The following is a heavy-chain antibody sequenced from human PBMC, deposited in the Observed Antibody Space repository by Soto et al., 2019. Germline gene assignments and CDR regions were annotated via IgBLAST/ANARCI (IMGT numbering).Heavy chain of an antibody. V-gene: IGHV4-61*01. J-gene: IGHJ6*02. CDR2: TYYSGST. CDR1: GGSVSSGSYY. D-gene: IGHD1-26*01. CDR3: ARKWSDYYYYGMDV. Sequence: QVQLQESGPGLVKPSETLSLTCTVSGGSVSSGSYYWSWIRQPPGKGLEWIGCTYYSGSTNYNPSLKSRVTISVDTSKNQFSLKLSSVTAADTAVYYCARKWSDYYYYGMDVWGQGTTVTVSS.